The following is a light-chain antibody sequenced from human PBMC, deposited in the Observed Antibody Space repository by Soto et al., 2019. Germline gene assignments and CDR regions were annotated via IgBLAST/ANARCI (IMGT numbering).Light chain of an antibody. CDR2: AAS. Sequence: DIKMTQSPSSVSASVGDRVTIACRASQGLSTYLAWYQQKPGKAPKLLIYAASNLQSGVPSRFSGSGSGTDFTLTISSLQPEDFATYYCLSGHSRPFGGGTKVDIK. J-gene: IGKJ4*01. CDR3: LSGHSRP. V-gene: IGKV1-12*02. CDR1: QGLSTY.